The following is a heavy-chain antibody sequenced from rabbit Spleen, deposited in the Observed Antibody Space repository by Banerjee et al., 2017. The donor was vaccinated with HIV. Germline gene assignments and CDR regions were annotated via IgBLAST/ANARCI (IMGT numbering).Heavy chain of an antibody. CDR2: IVDSDGSA. CDR3: ARILFAP. Sequence: QSVEESGGRLVTPGTTLTLTCTVSGIDLSTYAMGWVRQAPGKGLEYIGIIVDSDGSAYYATWAKGQFTNSKTSSTTVDLKMTSLTTEDTAKYFCARILFAPWGPGTLVTVS. CDR1: GIDLSTYA. V-gene: IGHV1S44*01. J-gene: IGHJ2*01.